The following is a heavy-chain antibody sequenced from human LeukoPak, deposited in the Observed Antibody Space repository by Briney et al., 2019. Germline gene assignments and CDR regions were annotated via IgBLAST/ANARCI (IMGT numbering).Heavy chain of an antibody. CDR1: GFTFSSYG. D-gene: IGHD2-15*01. Sequence: GGSLRLSCAASGFTFSSYGMHWVRQAPGKGLEWVAFIRSDGGNKYYADSVRGRFTISRDNSKNTLYLQMNSLRAEDTAVYYCARVLRYCSGGNCYSGGLGYMDVWGKGTTVTISS. CDR3: ARVLRYCSGGNCYSGGLGYMDV. V-gene: IGHV3-30*02. CDR2: IRSDGGNK. J-gene: IGHJ6*03.